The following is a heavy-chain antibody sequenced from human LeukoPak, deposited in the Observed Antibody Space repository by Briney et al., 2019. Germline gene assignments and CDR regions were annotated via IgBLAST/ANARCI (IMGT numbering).Heavy chain of an antibody. J-gene: IGHJ6*04. CDR3: AELGITVIGGV. Sequence: GGSLRLSCAASGFTFSSYEMNWVRQAPGKGLEWVSYISSSGSTIYYADSVKGRFTISRDNAKNSLYLQMNSLRAEDTAVYYCAELGITVIGGVWGKGTTVTVSS. D-gene: IGHD3-10*02. CDR1: GFTFSSYE. CDR2: ISSSGSTI. V-gene: IGHV3-48*03.